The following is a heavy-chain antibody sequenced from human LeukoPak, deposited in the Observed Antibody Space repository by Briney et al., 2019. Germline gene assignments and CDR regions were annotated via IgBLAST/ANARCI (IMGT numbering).Heavy chain of an antibody. CDR3: ARDFGDSDAFDI. CDR1: GXTFSYYS. Sequence: PGGSLRLSCAASGXTFSYYSMNWVRQAPGKGLEWVSYISSSSSTIYYADSVKGRFTISRDNAKNSLYLQMNSLRAEDTAVYYCARDFGDSDAFDIWGQGTMVTVSS. D-gene: IGHD4-17*01. J-gene: IGHJ3*02. V-gene: IGHV3-48*01. CDR2: ISSSSSTI.